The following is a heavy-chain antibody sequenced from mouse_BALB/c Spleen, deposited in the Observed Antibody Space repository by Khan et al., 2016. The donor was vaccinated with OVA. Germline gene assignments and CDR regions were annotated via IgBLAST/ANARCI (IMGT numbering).Heavy chain of an antibody. D-gene: IGHD1-1*01. CDR1: GFTFSTYA. V-gene: IGHV5-9-3*01. CDR3: ASHLITPVVATSYWFCDV. Sequence: EVELVESGGGLVKSGGSLKLSCAASGFTFSTYAMSWVRQTPEKRLEWVATISTGDTYTYYPDSVKGRFTISRDNAKNTLYLQMSSLRSEDTAMYYCASHLITPVVATSYWFCDVWGGGTTVTVST. CDR2: ISTGDTYT. J-gene: IGHJ1*01.